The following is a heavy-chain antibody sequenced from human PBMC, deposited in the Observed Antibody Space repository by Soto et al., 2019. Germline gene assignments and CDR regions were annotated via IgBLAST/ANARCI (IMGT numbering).Heavy chain of an antibody. Sequence: GSLRLSCAASGFTFSSYAMSWVRQAPGKGLEWVSAISGSGGSTYYADSVKGRFTISRDNSKNTLYLQMNSLRAEDTAVYYCAKGGLLLWFGGPRGYYYYGMDVWGQGTTVTVSS. CDR2: ISGSGGST. J-gene: IGHJ6*02. D-gene: IGHD3-10*01. V-gene: IGHV3-23*01. CDR1: GFTFSSYA. CDR3: AKGGLLLWFGGPRGYYYYGMDV.